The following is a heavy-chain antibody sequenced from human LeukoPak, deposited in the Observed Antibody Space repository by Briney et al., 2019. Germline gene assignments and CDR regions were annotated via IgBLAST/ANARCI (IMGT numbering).Heavy chain of an antibody. CDR3: ARGKAGSTSFGY. V-gene: IGHV4-34*01. Sequence: PSETLSLTCAVYGGSFGGYYWSWIRQPPGKGLEWIGEINHSGSTNYNPSLKSRVTISVDTSKNQFSLKLSSVTAADTAVYYCARGKAGSTSFGYWGQGTLVTVSS. J-gene: IGHJ4*02. D-gene: IGHD6-13*01. CDR2: INHSGST. CDR1: GGSFGGYY.